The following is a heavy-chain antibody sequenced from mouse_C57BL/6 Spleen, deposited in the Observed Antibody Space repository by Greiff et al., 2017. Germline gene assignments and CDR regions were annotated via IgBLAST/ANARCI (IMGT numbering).Heavy chain of an antibody. Sequence: EVKVEESGGGLVQPGGSMKLSCAASGFTFSDAWMDWVRQSPEKGLEWVAEIRNKDNNHATYYAESVKGRFTISRDDSKSSVYLQMNSLRAEDTGIYYCTRDGYYWYFDVWGTGTTVTVSS. CDR2: IRNKDNNHAT. V-gene: IGHV6-6*01. D-gene: IGHD2-3*01. CDR1: GFTFSDAW. J-gene: IGHJ1*03. CDR3: TRDGYYWYFDV.